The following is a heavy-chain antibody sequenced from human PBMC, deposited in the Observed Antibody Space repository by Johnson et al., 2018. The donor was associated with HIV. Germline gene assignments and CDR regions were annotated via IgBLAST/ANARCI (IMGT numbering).Heavy chain of an antibody. Sequence: VQLVESGGGLVQPGGSLRLSCAASGFTFSSYGMSWVRQAPGKGLEWVSGVTGTGGDTYYADSVKGRFTISRDNSKNTLYLQMNSLRAEDTAVYYCAREATYYDYVWGSYAFDIWGQGTMVTVSS. J-gene: IGHJ3*02. CDR3: AREATYYDYVWGSYAFDI. CDR2: VTGTGGDT. CDR1: GFTFSSYG. D-gene: IGHD3-16*01. V-gene: IGHV3-23*04.